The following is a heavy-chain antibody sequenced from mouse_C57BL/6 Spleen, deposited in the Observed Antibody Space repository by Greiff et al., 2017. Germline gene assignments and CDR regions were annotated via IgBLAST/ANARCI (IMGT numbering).Heavy chain of an antibody. Sequence: EVQLQQSGPELVKPGASVKISCKASGYTFTDYYMNWVKQSHGKSLEWIGDINPNNGGTSYNQKFKGKATLTVDKSSSTAYMELRSLTSEDSAVYYCARETLLGLRRGFAYWGQGTLVTVSA. CDR3: ARETLLGLRRGFAY. D-gene: IGHD2-2*01. J-gene: IGHJ3*01. CDR1: GYTFTDYY. V-gene: IGHV1-26*01. CDR2: INPNNGGT.